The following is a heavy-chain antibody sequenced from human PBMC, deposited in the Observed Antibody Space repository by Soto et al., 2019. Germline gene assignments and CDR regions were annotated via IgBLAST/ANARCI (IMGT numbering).Heavy chain of an antibody. Sequence: SETLSLTCNMSGDSYSISTFSWSWIRQPPGKALQWIGFIYQSGVTSYNPSLASRVSISLDRSNNQCSLKLKSVTAANTAVYFCAGMPYTSGLRFDPWGPGTLVTVSS. CDR2: IYQSGVT. CDR1: GDSYSISTFS. D-gene: IGHD6-19*01. CDR3: AGMPYTSGLRFDP. J-gene: IGHJ5*02. V-gene: IGHV4-30-2*01.